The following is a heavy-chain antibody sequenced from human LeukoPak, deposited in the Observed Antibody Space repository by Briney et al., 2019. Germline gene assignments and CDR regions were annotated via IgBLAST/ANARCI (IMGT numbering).Heavy chain of an antibody. V-gene: IGHV4-59*01. CDR1: GGSISSYY. D-gene: IGHD2-15*01. CDR3: ARSSRGGGASDY. J-gene: IGHJ4*02. CDR2: IYYSGST. Sequence: RSSETLSLTCTVSGGSISSYYWSWIRQPPGKGLEWIGYIYYSGSTNYNPSLKSRVTISVDTSKNQFSLKLSSVTAADTAVYYCARSSRGGGASDYWGQGTLVTVSS.